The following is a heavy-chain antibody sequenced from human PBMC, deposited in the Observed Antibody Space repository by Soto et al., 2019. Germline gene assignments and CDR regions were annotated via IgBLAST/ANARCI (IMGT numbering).Heavy chain of an antibody. CDR2: IYPGDSDT. J-gene: IGHJ6*02. CDR3: ARHPDAYYGMDV. Sequence: GESLKISCQASGYSFTNYWIGCVRQMPGKGLEWMGIIYPGDSDTRYSPSFQGQVTISADKSINTAYLQWSSLKASDTAMYYCARHPDAYYGMDVWGQGTTVTVSS. CDR1: GYSFTNYW. V-gene: IGHV5-51*01.